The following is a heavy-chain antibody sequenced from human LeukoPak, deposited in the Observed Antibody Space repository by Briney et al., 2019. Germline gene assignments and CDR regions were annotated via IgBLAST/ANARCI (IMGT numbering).Heavy chain of an antibody. Sequence: ASVKVSCKTSGYYFPVFGISWVRQAPGQGLEWMGWISGYNGRTIYAQTVQDRVTMTTDTSTTTVYMELRSLKFNDTAVYYCARVTSEGDREPTGYFDYWGQGSLVIVSS. J-gene: IGHJ4*02. CDR3: ARVTSEGDREPTGYFDY. V-gene: IGHV1-18*01. CDR2: ISGYNGRT. D-gene: IGHD1-1*01. CDR1: GYYFPVFG.